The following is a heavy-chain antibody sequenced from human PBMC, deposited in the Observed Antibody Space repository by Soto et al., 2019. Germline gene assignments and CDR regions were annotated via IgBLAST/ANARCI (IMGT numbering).Heavy chain of an antibody. J-gene: IGHJ4*02. CDR1: GFSLSTSGVG. V-gene: IGHV2-5*02. D-gene: IGHD6-19*01. CDR2: IYWDDDK. Sequence: QITLKESGPPLVKPTQTLTLTCTFSGFSLSTSGVGVGWIRQPPGKALEWLALIYWDDDKRYSPSLHSRLTITKDTSKNEVVITMTNMDPVDTATYYCAQWLVNFDYWGQGTLVTVSS. CDR3: AQWLVNFDY.